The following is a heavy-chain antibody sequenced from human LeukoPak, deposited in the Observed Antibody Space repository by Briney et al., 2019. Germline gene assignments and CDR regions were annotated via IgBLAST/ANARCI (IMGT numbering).Heavy chain of an antibody. CDR3: AELGTTMIGGV. Sequence: GGSLRLSCAASGLTFSSYEMNWVRQAPGKGLEWVSYISSSGSTIYYADSVKGRFTISRDNAKNSLYLQMNSLRAEDTAVYYCAELGTTMIGGVWGKGTTVTISS. CDR2: ISSSGSTI. D-gene: IGHD3-10*02. V-gene: IGHV3-48*03. J-gene: IGHJ6*04. CDR1: GLTFSSYE.